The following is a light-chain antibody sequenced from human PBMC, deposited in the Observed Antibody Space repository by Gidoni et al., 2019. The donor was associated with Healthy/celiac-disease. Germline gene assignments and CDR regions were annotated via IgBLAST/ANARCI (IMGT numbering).Light chain of an antibody. J-gene: IGKJ1*01. CDR3: QQYYSTPT. CDR1: QSFLYSSNNKNY. V-gene: IGKV4-1*01. CDR2: WAS. Sequence: DIVMTQSPDSLDVSLGERATINCKSSQSFLYSSNNKNYLAWYQQKPGQPPKLLIYWASTRESGVPDRVSGSGSGTDFTLTISSLQAEDVAVYYCQQYYSTPTFGQVTKVEIK.